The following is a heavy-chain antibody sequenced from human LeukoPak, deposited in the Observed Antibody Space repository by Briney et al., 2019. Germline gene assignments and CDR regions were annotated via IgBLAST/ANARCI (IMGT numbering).Heavy chain of an antibody. CDR2: IYPGDSDT. J-gene: IGHJ3*02. D-gene: IGHD2-2*02. CDR1: GYSFTSYW. CDR3: ARHPIVVVPAAIGAFDI. Sequence: GESLKISCKGSGYSFTSYWIGWVRQMPGKGLEWVGIIYPGDSDTRYSPSFQGQVTISADKSISTAYLQWSSLKASDTAMYYCARHPIVVVPAAIGAFDIWGQGTMVTVSS. V-gene: IGHV5-51*01.